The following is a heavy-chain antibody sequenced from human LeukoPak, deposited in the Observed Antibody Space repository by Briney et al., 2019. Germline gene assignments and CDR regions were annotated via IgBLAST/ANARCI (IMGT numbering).Heavy chain of an antibody. CDR2: ISVSGVST. Sequence: QPGGSLRLSCAASRFTFSSYWMSWVRQAPGKGLEWVSDISVSGVSTYYADSVKGRFTISRDNSKNTLYLQMNSLRAEDTAVYYCAKVSRSSGLDWGQGTRVTVSS. J-gene: IGHJ4*02. V-gene: IGHV3-23*01. D-gene: IGHD6-19*01. CDR1: RFTFSSYW. CDR3: AKVSRSSGLD.